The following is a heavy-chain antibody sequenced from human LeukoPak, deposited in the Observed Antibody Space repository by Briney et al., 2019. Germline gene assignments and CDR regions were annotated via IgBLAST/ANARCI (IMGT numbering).Heavy chain of an antibody. CDR2: TYSGGST. D-gene: IGHD5-18*01. Sequence: GGSLRLSCAASGFTVSSNYMSWVRQAPGRGLKWVSVTYSGGSTYYAGSVKGRFTISRDNSKNTLYLQMNSLRAEDTAVYYCARDSYGSPYGMDVWGQGTTVTVSS. CDR3: ARDSYGSPYGMDV. CDR1: GFTVSSNY. J-gene: IGHJ6*02. V-gene: IGHV3-53*01.